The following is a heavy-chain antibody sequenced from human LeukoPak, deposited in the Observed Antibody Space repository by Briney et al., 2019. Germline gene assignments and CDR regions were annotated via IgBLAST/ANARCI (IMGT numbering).Heavy chain of an antibody. CDR2: IYPCDSET. CDR3: TTGGIYSSNVGY. CDR1: GYTFIRFW. D-gene: IGHD5-18*01. V-gene: IGHV5-51*01. J-gene: IGHJ4*02. Sequence: GESLKISCKCSGYTFIRFWMGWVRQMPGKGLEWMGIIYPCDSETRYSPSFQGQVTISVAKSISTAYLQWSSLKASDTAVYYCTTGGIYSSNVGYWGQGTLVTVS.